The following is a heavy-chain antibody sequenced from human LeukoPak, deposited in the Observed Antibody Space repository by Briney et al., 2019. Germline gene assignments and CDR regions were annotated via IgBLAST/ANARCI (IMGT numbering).Heavy chain of an antibody. J-gene: IGHJ4*02. CDR3: TRDPGYSYAMDS. D-gene: IGHD5-18*01. CDR2: ISHGSTRI. V-gene: IGHV3-48*01. Sequence: GSLHLSCAASGFTFSTNSMNWAGQAPGKGLEWISYISHGSTRIFYADSVEGRFTVSRDDAKNALYLQMNSLRVEDTAVYYCTRDPGYSYAMDSWGQGILVTVSS. CDR1: GFTFSTNS.